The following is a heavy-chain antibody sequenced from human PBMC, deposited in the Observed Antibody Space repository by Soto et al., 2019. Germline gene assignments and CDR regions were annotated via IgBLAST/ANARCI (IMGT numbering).Heavy chain of an antibody. CDR1: GGTFSSYA. V-gene: IGHV1-69*01. CDR3: ARGTTVPAYYYYGMDV. Sequence: QVQLVQSGAEVKKPGSSVKVSCKASGGTFSSYAISWVRQAPGQGLEWMGGIIPIFGTANYAQQFQGRVTLTADESTSTADMELSSLRSEDTAVYYCARGTTVPAYYYYGMDVWGQGTTVTVSS. CDR2: IIPIFGTA. J-gene: IGHJ6*02. D-gene: IGHD4-17*01.